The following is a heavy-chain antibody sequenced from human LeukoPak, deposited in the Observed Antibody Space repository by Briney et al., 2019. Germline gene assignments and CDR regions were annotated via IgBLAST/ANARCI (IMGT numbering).Heavy chain of an antibody. CDR3: ARSQKETHLGAYGGFRDAFDV. D-gene: IGHD4-23*01. Sequence: PGGSLRLSCAASGFTFGDYYMSWIRQAPGKGLEWISYITFSSKTIYYADSVKGRFTITRDNAKKSLYLQMDSLRADDTAVYYCARSQKETHLGAYGGFRDAFDVWGKGTTVTISS. V-gene: IGHV3-11*04. J-gene: IGHJ3*01. CDR1: GFTFGDYY. CDR2: ITFSSKTI.